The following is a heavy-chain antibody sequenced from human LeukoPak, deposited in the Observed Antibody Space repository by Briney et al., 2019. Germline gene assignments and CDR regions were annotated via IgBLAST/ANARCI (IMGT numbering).Heavy chain of an antibody. D-gene: IGHD6-13*01. Sequence: PSETLSLTCTVSGGSISSYYWSWIRQPQGKGLEWIGYIYYSGSTNYNPSLKSRVTISVDTSKNQFSLKLSSVTAADTAVYYCAREEGGQLDYWGQGTLDTVSS. CDR1: GGSISSYY. CDR2: IYYSGST. V-gene: IGHV4-59*01. J-gene: IGHJ4*02. CDR3: AREEGGQLDY.